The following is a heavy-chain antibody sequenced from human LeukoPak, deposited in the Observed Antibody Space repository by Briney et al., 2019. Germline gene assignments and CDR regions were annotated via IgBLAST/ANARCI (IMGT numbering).Heavy chain of an antibody. CDR2: IYYSGST. J-gene: IGHJ4*02. CDR3: ARGPLISYYYDSSGYYY. D-gene: IGHD3-22*01. Sequence: SETLSLTXTVSGGSISSSSYYWGWIRQPPGKGLEWIGSIYYSGSTYYNPSLKSRVSISVDTSKNQFSLKLSSVTAADTAVYYCARGPLISYYYDSSGYYYWGQGTLVTVSS. CDR1: GGSISSSSYY. V-gene: IGHV4-39*01.